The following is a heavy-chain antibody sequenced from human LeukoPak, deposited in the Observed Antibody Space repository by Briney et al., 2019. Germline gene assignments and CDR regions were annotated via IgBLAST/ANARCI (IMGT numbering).Heavy chain of an antibody. CDR2: IYYSGST. V-gene: IGHV4-39*07. D-gene: IGHD1-26*01. Sequence: PSETLSLTCTVSGGSISSSSYYWGWIRQPPGKGLEWIGSIYYSGSTYYNPSLKSRVTISVDTSKNQFSLKLSSVTAADTAVYYCARSPGSYGYYYYMDVWGKGTTVTVSS. J-gene: IGHJ6*03. CDR3: ARSPGSYGYYYYMDV. CDR1: GGSISSSSYY.